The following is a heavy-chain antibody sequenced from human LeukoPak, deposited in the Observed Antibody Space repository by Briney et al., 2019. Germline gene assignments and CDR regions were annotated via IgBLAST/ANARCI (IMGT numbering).Heavy chain of an antibody. J-gene: IGHJ2*01. CDR3: ARDRSQGYYGSGSFDL. CDR1: GGTFSSYA. Sequence: SVKVSCKASGGTFSSYAISWVRHAPGPGHELMGRIIPILGIANYAQKFQGRVTIIADKSTSTAYMELSRLRSEDTAVYYCARDRSQGYYGSGSFDLWGRGTLVTVSS. V-gene: IGHV1-69*04. CDR2: IIPILGIA. D-gene: IGHD3-10*01.